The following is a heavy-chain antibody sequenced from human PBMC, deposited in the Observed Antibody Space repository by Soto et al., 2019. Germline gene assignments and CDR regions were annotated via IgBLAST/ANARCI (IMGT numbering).Heavy chain of an antibody. V-gene: IGHV4-59*01. CDR3: ARATYYYDSSGYYGYYFDY. D-gene: IGHD3-22*01. J-gene: IGHJ4*02. Sequence: SETLSLTCTASGGSISSYYWSWIRQPPGKGLEWIGYIYYSGSTNYNSSLKSRVTISVDTSKSQLSLKLSSVTAADTAVYYCARATYYYDSSGYYGYYFDYWGQGTLVTVSS. CDR2: IYYSGST. CDR1: GGSISSYY.